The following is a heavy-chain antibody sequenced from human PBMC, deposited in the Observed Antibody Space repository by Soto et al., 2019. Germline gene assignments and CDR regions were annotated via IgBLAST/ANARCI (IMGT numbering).Heavy chain of an antibody. CDR2: IYYSGST. CDR1: GGSISSYY. J-gene: IGHJ6*02. Sequence: SETLSLTCTVSGGSISSYYWSWIRQPPGKGLEWIGYIYYSGSTNYNPSLKSRVTISVDTSKNQFSLKLSSVTAADTAVYYCARESCISTSCYYGMAVWGQGTTVIVSS. D-gene: IGHD2-2*01. V-gene: IGHV4-59*12. CDR3: ARESCISTSCYYGMAV.